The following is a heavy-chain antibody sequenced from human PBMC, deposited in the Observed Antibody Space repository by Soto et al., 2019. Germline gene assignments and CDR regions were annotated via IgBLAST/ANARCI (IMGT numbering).Heavy chain of an antibody. CDR1: GFTFSSYS. J-gene: IGHJ5*02. CDR2: ISSSSSTI. Sequence: GGSVRLSCAASGFTFSSYSMNWVRQAPGKGLEWVSYISSSSSTIYYADSVKGRFTISRDNAKNSLYLQMNSLRDEDTAVYYCARVRIHTAMVPGCFDPWGKGTRVTVSS. CDR3: ARVRIHTAMVPGCFDP. V-gene: IGHV3-48*02. D-gene: IGHD5-18*01.